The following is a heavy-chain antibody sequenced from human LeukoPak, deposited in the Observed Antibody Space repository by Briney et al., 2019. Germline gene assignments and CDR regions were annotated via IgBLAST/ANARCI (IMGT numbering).Heavy chain of an antibody. J-gene: IGHJ4*02. V-gene: IGHV3-21*01. CDR3: ARAYSSSWYMGY. CDR2: ISSSSYI. D-gene: IGHD6-13*01. CDR1: GFTFSSYS. Sequence: GGSLRLSCAASGFTFSSYSMNWVRQAPGKGLEWVSSISSSSYIYYADSVKGRFTISRDNAKISLYLQVNSLRAEDTAVYYCARAYSSSWYMGYWGQGTLVTVFS.